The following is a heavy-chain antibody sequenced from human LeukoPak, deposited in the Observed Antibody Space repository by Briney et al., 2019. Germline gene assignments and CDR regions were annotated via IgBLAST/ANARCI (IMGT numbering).Heavy chain of an antibody. Sequence: SQTLSLTCTVSGGSISSGSYYWSWIRQPAGKGLEWIGRIYTSGSTNYNPSLKSRVTISVDTSKNQFSLKLSSVTAADTAVYYCARGDSGYDRLLGDYWSQGTLVTVSS. CDR3: ARGDSGYDRLLGDY. CDR1: GGSISSGSYY. CDR2: IYTSGST. D-gene: IGHD5-12*01. J-gene: IGHJ4*02. V-gene: IGHV4-61*02.